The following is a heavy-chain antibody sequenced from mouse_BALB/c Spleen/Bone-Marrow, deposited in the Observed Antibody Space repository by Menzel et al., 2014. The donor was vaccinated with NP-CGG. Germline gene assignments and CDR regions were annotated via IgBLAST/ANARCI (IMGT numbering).Heavy chain of an antibody. CDR2: IDPANGNT. V-gene: IGHV14-3*02. J-gene: IGHJ3*01. D-gene: IGHD1-1*01. CDR1: GFNIKDTY. Sequence: VQLQQSGAELVKPGASVKLSCTASGFNIKDTYMHWVKQRPEQGLEWIGRIDPANGNTKYDPKFQGKATITADTSSNTAYLQLISLTSEDTAVYYCASYYYGSSRFAYWGQGTLVTVSA. CDR3: ASYYYGSSRFAY.